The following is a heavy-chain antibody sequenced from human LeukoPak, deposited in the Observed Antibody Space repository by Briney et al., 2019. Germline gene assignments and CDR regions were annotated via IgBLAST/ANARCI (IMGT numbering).Heavy chain of an antibody. D-gene: IGHD2-2*01. CDR2: ITWNSGSI. J-gene: IGHJ4*02. CDR1: GFTFYDYA. Sequence: GGSLRLSCAASGFTFYDYAMHWVRHAPGKGLEWVSGITWNSGSIAYADSVKGRFTISRDNAKNSLYLQMNSLRAEDTAFYYCAKGCSSTNSPPDYWGQGTLVTVSS. CDR3: AKGCSSTNSPPDY. V-gene: IGHV3-9*01.